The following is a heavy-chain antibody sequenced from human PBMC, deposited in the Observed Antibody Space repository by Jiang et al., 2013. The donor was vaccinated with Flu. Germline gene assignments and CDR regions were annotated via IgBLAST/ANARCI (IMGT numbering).Heavy chain of an antibody. V-gene: IGHV4-34*01. CDR1: GGSFSGYY. CDR3: ASTAGISPIPTPTRAYYFDY. Sequence: LLKPSETLSLTCAVYGGSFSGYYWSWIRQPPGKGLEWIGEINHSGSTNYNPSLKSRVTISVDTSKNQFSLKLSSVTAADTAVYYCASTAGISPIPTPTRAYYFDYWGQGTLVTVSS. J-gene: IGHJ4*02. D-gene: IGHD2/OR15-2a*01. CDR2: INHSGST.